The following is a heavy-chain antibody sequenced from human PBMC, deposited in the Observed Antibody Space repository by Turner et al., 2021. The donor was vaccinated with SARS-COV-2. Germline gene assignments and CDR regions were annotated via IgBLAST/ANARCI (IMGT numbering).Heavy chain of an antibody. CDR3: ARQVSSLGRWLAPFDS. CDR2: FFYSGST. D-gene: IGHD6-19*01. J-gene: IGHJ4*02. CDR1: SGSISSIAYY. Sequence: QLQLQDSGTGLVQPPETLSLTCTFSSGSISSIAYYWGWIRQPPGKGLEGIGSFFYSGSTYYSPSLKSRITISVDTSKNQFSLNLGSVTAADTAVYYCARQVSSLGRWLAPFDSWGQGTLVTVSS. V-gene: IGHV4-39*01.